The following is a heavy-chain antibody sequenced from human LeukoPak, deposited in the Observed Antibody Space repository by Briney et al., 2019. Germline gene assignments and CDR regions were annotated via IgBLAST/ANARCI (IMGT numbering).Heavy chain of an antibody. V-gene: IGHV4-34*01. J-gene: IGHJ4*02. CDR2: INHSGST. D-gene: IGHD6-13*01. Sequence: PSETLSLTCAVYGGSFSGYYWSWIRQPPGKGLEWIGEINHSGSTNYNPSLKSRVTISVDTSKNQFSLKLSSVTAADTAVYYCARVLRQQLVRVIFDYWGQGTLVTVSS. CDR1: GGSFSGYY. CDR3: ARVLRQQLVRVIFDY.